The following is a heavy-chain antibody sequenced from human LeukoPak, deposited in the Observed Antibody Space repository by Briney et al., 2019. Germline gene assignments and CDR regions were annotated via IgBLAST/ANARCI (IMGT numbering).Heavy chain of an antibody. V-gene: IGHV3-23*01. J-gene: IGHJ4*02. D-gene: IGHD3-22*01. CDR1: GFTFRSYA. Sequence: GGSLRLSCAASGFTFRSYAMSWVRQAPGKGLEGVSAISGSGGSTYYADSVKGRLTISRDNSKNTLYLQMNTLRAEDTAVYYCAKDTFSLYYYDSGGYYFDYWGQGTLVTVSS. CDR2: ISGSGGST. CDR3: AKDTFSLYYYDSGGYYFDY.